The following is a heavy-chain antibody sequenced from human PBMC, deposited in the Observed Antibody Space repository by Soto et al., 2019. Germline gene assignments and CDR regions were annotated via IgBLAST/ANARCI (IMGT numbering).Heavy chain of an antibody. J-gene: IGHJ5*02. Sequence: QVQLVQSGAEVKKPGSSVKVSCKASGGTFSSYTISWVRQAPGQGLEWMGRIIPILGIANYAQKFQGRVTXTXAKSTSTAYMELSSLRSEDTAVYYCQNWSRKNWFDHWGQGTLVTVSS. V-gene: IGHV1-69*02. D-gene: IGHD1-1*01. CDR1: GGTFSSYT. CDR3: QNWSRKNWFDH. CDR2: IIPILGIA.